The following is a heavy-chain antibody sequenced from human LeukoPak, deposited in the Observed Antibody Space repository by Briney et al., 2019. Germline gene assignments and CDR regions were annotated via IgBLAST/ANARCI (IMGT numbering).Heavy chain of an antibody. CDR2: IYTSGST. J-gene: IGHJ4*02. CDR1: GGSISSYY. D-gene: IGHD1-7*01. Sequence: SETLSLTCTVSGGSISSYYWSWIRQPAGKGLEWIGRIYTSGSTYYNPSLTSRVTVSVDTSKNQFYLKLSSVTAADTAVYYCTREIGGTTVHYWGQGTLVTVSS. CDR3: TREIGGTTVHY. V-gene: IGHV4-4*07.